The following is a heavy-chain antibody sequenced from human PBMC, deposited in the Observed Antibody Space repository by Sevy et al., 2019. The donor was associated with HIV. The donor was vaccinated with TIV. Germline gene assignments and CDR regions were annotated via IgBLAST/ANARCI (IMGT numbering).Heavy chain of an antibody. V-gene: IGHV3-7*01. Sequence: GGSLRLSCAASGFTFGSYWMTWVRQAPGKGLEWVANIKEDGSGRFYVDSVRGRFTVSRDKAKKPLYLQMNNLRGEDTGLYYCARLYSSSSGRGLDNWGQGALVTVSS. CDR2: IKEDGSGR. CDR3: ARLYSSSSGRGLDN. D-gene: IGHD6-6*01. CDR1: GFTFGSYW. J-gene: IGHJ4*02.